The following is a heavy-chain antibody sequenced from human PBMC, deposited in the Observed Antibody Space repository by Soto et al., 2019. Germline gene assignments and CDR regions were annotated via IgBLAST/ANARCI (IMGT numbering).Heavy chain of an antibody. CDR2: ISSSSSYI. Sequence: GGSLRLSCAASGFTFSSYSMNWVRQAPGKGLEWVSSISSSSSYIYYADSVKGRFTISRDNAKNSLYLQMNSLRAEDTAVYYCARDLSSYYYGSGSTTPDYWGQGTLVTVSS. D-gene: IGHD3-10*01. CDR3: ARDLSSYYYGSGSTTPDY. V-gene: IGHV3-21*01. CDR1: GFTFSSYS. J-gene: IGHJ4*02.